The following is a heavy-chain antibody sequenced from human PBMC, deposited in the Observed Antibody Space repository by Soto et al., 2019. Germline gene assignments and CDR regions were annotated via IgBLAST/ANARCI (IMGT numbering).Heavy chain of an antibody. D-gene: IGHD6-19*01. CDR1: GFTFSTYW. V-gene: IGHV3-74*01. Sequence: SLRLSCAASGFTFSTYWMHWVRQAPGKGLVWVSRVKGDGSERTYADSVKGRFTISRDNTKNTLDLQMNSLRPEDTAVYYCVRAQWLADDVFDIWGHGTMVTVSS. CDR3: VRAQWLADDVFDI. CDR2: VKGDGSER. J-gene: IGHJ3*02.